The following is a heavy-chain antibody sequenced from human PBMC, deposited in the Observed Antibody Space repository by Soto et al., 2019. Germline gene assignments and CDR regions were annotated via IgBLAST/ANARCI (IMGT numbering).Heavy chain of an antibody. D-gene: IGHD3-22*01. CDR2: IYYTGNN. Sequence: QVHLQESGPGLVKPSQTLSLSCTVSGDSISSPHYYWTWIRQPPGKGLEWVGYIYYTGNNFYNPALKSRVAMSVDPYTYQFSRKLASVTDADTAVYFCAREPKQNYDSSPWNGGFDSWGPGTLVTVSS. CDR1: GDSISSPHYY. CDR3: AREPKQNYDSSPWNGGFDS. J-gene: IGHJ4*02. V-gene: IGHV4-30-4*01.